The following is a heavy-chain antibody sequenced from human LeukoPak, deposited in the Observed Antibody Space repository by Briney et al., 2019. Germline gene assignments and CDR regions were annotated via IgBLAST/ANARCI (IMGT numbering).Heavy chain of an antibody. CDR1: GFTFSSYE. CDR3: VRTYYDILTAYNPYFDY. Sequence: GGSLRLSCAASGFTFSSYEMNWVRQAPGKGLEWVSYISSSGSTIYYADSVKGRFTISRDNAKNSLYPQMNSLRAEDTAVYYCVRTYYDILTAYNPYFDYWGQGILVTVSS. CDR2: ISSSGSTI. J-gene: IGHJ4*02. V-gene: IGHV3-48*03. D-gene: IGHD3-9*01.